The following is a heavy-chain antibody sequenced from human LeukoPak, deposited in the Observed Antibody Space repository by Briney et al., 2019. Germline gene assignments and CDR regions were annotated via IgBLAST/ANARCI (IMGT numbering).Heavy chain of an antibody. Sequence: GGSLRLSCAASGFTFSSSGMHWVRQAPGKGLEWVAVILYNGSNKYYADSVKGRFTISRDNPKNTLYLQMNSLRAEDTARYYCAKYKLLSGGFDSWGQGTLVTVSS. CDR1: GFTFSSSG. CDR2: ILYNGSNK. CDR3: AKYKLLSGGFDS. V-gene: IGHV3-33*06. D-gene: IGHD1-1*01. J-gene: IGHJ5*01.